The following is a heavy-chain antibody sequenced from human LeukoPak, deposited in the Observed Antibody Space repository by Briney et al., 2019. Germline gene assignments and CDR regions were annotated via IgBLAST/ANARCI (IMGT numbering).Heavy chain of an antibody. CDR3: AKSGYSGTYLDY. CDR2: SSGSDGST. J-gene: IGHJ4*02. V-gene: IGHV3-23*01. Sequence: GGSLRLSCATSGFTFTNYAMTWVRQALGKGLQWVSASSGSDGSTWYPDSVKGRFTTSRDNSKNTLYLQMNSLRAEDTAVYYCAKSGYSGTYLDYWGQGILVTVSS. CDR1: GFTFTNYA. D-gene: IGHD1-26*01.